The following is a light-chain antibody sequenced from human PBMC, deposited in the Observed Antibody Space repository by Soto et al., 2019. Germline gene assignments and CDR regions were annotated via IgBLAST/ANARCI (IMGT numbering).Light chain of an antibody. CDR2: EVS. CDR1: SSDVGGYNY. V-gene: IGLV2-14*01. Sequence: QSALTQPASVSGSPGQSITICCTGTSSDVGGYNYVSWYQQHPGKAPKLMIYEVSNRPSGVSNRFSGSKSGNTASLTISGLQAEDEADYYCNSYTSSSTWVFGGGTKLTVL. J-gene: IGLJ3*02. CDR3: NSYTSSSTWV.